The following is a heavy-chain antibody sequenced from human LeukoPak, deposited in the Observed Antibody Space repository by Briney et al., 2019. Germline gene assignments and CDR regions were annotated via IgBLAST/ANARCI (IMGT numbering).Heavy chain of an antibody. D-gene: IGHD2/OR15-2a*01. CDR2: INHSGST. V-gene: IGHV4-34*01. Sequence: SETLSLTCAVYGGSFSGYYWSWIRQPPGKGLEWIGEINHSGSTNYNPSLNSRVTISVDTSKNQFSLKLSSVTAADTAVYYCARRPRKNSALDVWGKGTTVTVSS. CDR1: GGSFSGYY. J-gene: IGHJ6*04. CDR3: ARRPRKNSALDV.